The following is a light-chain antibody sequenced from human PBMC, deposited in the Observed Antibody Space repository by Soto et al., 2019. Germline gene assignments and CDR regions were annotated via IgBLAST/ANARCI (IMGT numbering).Light chain of an antibody. CDR1: QSLSSW. Sequence: DIQMTQSPSTLSASVGDRVTITCRASQSLSSWLAWYQQKPGKAPKLLIYDASSLESGVPSRFSGSGSGTEFTLTISSLQPDDFATYYCQQYNIYSFGQGTKVEIK. CDR2: DAS. CDR3: QQYNIYS. V-gene: IGKV1-5*01. J-gene: IGKJ1*01.